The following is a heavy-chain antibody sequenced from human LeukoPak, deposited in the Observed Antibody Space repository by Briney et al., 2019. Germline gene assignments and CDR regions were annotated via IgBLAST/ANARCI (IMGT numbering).Heavy chain of an antibody. Sequence: GGSLRLSCAASGFTFSSYSMNWVRQAPGKGLEWVSSISSSSSYIYYADSVKGRFTISRDNAKNSLYLQMNSLRAEDTAVYYCARVRVAAAGAYYFDSWGQGTLVTVSS. CDR1: GFTFSSYS. D-gene: IGHD6-13*01. V-gene: IGHV3-21*04. CDR2: ISSSSSYI. J-gene: IGHJ4*02. CDR3: ARVRVAAAGAYYFDS.